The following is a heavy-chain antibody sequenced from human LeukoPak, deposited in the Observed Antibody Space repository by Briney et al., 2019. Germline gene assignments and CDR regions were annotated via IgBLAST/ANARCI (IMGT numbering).Heavy chain of an antibody. CDR2: IRYDGSNK. CDR3: AKDGYSSSWYRGGNWFDP. CDR1: GFTFSSYG. Sequence: GGSLRLSCAASGFTFSSYGMHWVRQAPGKGLEWVTFIRYDGSNKYYADSVKGRFTISRDNSKNTLYLQMNSLRAEDTAVYYCAKDGYSSSWYRGGNWFDPWGQGTLVTVSS. J-gene: IGHJ5*02. V-gene: IGHV3-30*02. D-gene: IGHD6-13*01.